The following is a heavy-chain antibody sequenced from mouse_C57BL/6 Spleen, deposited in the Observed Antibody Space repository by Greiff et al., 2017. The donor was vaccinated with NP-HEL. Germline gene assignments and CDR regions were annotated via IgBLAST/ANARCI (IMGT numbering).Heavy chain of an antibody. CDR2: ISDGGSYT. D-gene: IGHD1-1*01. CDR3: ARDLGTTVGFDY. J-gene: IGHJ2*01. CDR1: GFTFSSYA. Sequence: EVQGVESGGGLVKPGGSLKLSCAASGFTFSSYAMSWVRQTPEKRLEWVATISDGGSYTYYPDNVKGRFTISRDNAKNNLYLQMSHLKSEDTAMYYCARDLGTTVGFDYWGQGTTLTVSS. V-gene: IGHV5-4*01.